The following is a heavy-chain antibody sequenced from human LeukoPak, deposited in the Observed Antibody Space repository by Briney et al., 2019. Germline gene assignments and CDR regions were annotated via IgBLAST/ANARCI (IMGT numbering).Heavy chain of an antibody. CDR3: AKTRGRGKVDPGTSGYVNY. J-gene: IGHJ4*02. V-gene: IGHV4-39*01. Sequence: SETLSLTCTVSGVSISNSDYYWDWIRQPPGKGLEWIGSINYRGSTYYNPSLESRVTISVDTSKNQFSLKMSSVTAADTAVYYCAKTRGRGKVDPGTSGYVNYWGQGTLVSVSS. CDR1: GVSISNSDYY. D-gene: IGHD3-22*01. CDR2: INYRGST.